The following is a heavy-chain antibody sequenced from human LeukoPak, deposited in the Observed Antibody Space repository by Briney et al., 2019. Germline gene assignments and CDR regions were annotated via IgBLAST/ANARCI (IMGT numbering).Heavy chain of an antibody. CDR3: ARDPVEWAPIFDY. V-gene: IGHV3-7*01. CDR2: MNIDGSEK. D-gene: IGHD3-3*01. J-gene: IGHJ4*02. Sequence: GGSLRLSCAASGFTFRTYWMSWVGQAPGKRLEWVANMNIDGSEKYYAESVKGRFTISRDNARNSVYLQMSSLTAEDTAVYYCARDPVEWAPIFDYWGQGTLVTVSS. CDR1: GFTFRTYW.